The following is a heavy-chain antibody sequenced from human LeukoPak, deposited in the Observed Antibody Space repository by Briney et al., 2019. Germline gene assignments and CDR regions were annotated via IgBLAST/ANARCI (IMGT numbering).Heavy chain of an antibody. D-gene: IGHD6-19*01. CDR2: INTNTGNP. Sequence: RASVKVSCKASGYTFTSYAMNWVRQAPGQGLEWMGWINTNTGNPTYAQGFTGRFVFSLDTSVSTAYLQISSLKAEDTAVYYCAREFPEAVVEKPWIFDYWGQGTLVTVSS. CDR3: AREFPEAVVEKPWIFDY. V-gene: IGHV7-4-1*02. CDR1: GYTFTSYA. J-gene: IGHJ4*02.